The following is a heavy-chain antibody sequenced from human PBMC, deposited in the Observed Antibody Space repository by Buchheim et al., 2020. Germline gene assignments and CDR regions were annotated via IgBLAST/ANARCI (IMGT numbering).Heavy chain of an antibody. CDR2: IYYSGST. Sequence: QVQLQESGPGLVKPSETLSLTCTVSGGSVSSGSYYWSWIRQPPGKGLEWIGYIYYSGSTNYNPSLKSRVTISVDTSKNQFSLKLSSVTAADTAVYYCARAAIGDFWSDYWGQGTL. D-gene: IGHD3-3*01. CDR1: GGSVSSGSYY. V-gene: IGHV4-61*01. CDR3: ARAAIGDFWSDY. J-gene: IGHJ4*02.